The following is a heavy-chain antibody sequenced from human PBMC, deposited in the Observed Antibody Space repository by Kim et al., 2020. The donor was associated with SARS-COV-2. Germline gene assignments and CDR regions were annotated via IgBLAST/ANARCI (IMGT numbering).Heavy chain of an antibody. CDR3: ARLPHDSSGYVDG. J-gene: IGHJ4*02. D-gene: IGHD3-22*01. CDR1: GGSISSSFNY. Sequence: SETLSLTCTVSGGSISSSFNYWSWIRQPPGKGLEWIGSVYHSGTTYDSPPLKSRVTVSVDTSKNELSLKVTSVTDADTAVYFCARLPHDSSGYVDGWGQGILVTVSS. V-gene: IGHV4-39*01. CDR2: VYHSGTT.